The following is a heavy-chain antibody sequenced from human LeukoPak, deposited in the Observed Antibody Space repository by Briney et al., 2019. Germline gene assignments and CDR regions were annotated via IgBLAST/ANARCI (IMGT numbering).Heavy chain of an antibody. CDR2: IYYSGST. CDR3: ARATGGNSGY. CDR1: GGSISSYY. Sequence: SETLSLTRTVSGGSISSYYWSWIRQPPGKGLEWIGYIYYSGSTNYNPSLKSRVTISLDTSKNQFSLKLTSVTAADTAVYYCARATGGNSGYWGQGTLVTVSS. J-gene: IGHJ4*02. V-gene: IGHV4-59*01. D-gene: IGHD4-23*01.